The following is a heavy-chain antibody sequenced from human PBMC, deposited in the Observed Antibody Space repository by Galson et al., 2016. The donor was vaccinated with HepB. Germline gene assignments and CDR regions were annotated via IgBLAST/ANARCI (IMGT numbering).Heavy chain of an antibody. CDR2: IYPGDSDT. D-gene: IGHD2-2*01. Sequence: QSGAEVKKPGESLKISCKASGNTFSRYWIGWVRQMPGKGLEWMGIIYPGDSDTRYSPSFQDQVTISADKSINTAYLQWSSLKASDSAMYFCARHVPPSPAAPPEYWGQGTLVTVSS. J-gene: IGHJ4*02. CDR3: ARHVPPSPAAPPEY. CDR1: GNTFSRYW. V-gene: IGHV5-51*01.